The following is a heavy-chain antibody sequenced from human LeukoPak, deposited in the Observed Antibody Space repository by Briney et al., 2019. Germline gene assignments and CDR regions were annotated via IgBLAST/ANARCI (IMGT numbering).Heavy chain of an antibody. CDR2: MNPNSGNT. Sequence: ASVKVSCEASGYTFTSYDINWVRQATGQGLEWMGWMNPNSGNTGCAQKFQGRVTMTRNTSISTAYMELSSLRSEDTAVYYCARVIMITFGGVIAIDAFDIWGQGTMVTVSS. D-gene: IGHD3-16*02. CDR3: ARVIMITFGGVIAIDAFDI. J-gene: IGHJ3*02. V-gene: IGHV1-8*01. CDR1: GYTFTSYD.